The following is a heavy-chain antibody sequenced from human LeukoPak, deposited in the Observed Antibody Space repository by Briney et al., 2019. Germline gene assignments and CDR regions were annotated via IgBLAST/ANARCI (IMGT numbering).Heavy chain of an antibody. J-gene: IGHJ4*02. V-gene: IGHV1-69*13. CDR1: GGTFSSYA. CDR2: IIPIFGTA. CDR3: ARDQGGQGDFDY. D-gene: IGHD2-15*01. Sequence: SVKVSCKASGGTFSSYAVSWVRQAPGQGLEWMGGIIPIFGTANYAQKFQGRVTITADESTSTAYMELSSLRSEDTAVYYCARDQGGQGDFDYWGQGTLVTASS.